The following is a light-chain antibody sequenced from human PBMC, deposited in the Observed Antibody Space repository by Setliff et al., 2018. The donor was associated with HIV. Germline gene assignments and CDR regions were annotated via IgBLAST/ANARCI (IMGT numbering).Light chain of an antibody. J-gene: IGLJ1*01. V-gene: IGLV2-14*01. CDR3: GSCTSTSPCA. CDR2: EIN. Sequence: QSVLTQPASVSGSPGQSITISCTGTSRDVGGYNYVSWYQQYPGDAPQLIIYEINNRPSGVSSRFSGSKSGNTASLTISDLQAQDEADYYCGSCTSTSPCAFGTGTKVTVL. CDR1: SRDVGGYNY.